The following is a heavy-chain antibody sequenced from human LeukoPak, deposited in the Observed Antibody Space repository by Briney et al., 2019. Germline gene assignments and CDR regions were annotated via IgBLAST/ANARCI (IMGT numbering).Heavy chain of an antibody. V-gene: IGHV4-39*01. D-gene: IGHD1-26*01. CDR2: IYYNGST. CDR1: GGSISSNNYY. CDR3: ASQYIVGATGFDP. Sequence: SETLSLTCTVSGGSISSNNYYWGWIRQPPGKGLEWIGSIYYNGSTYYNPSLKSRVTISVDTSKNQFSLKLSSVTAADTAVYYCASQYIVGATGFDPWGQGTLVTVSS. J-gene: IGHJ5*02.